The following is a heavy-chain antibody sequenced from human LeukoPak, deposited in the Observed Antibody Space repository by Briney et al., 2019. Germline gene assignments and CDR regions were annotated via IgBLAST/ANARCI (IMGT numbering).Heavy chain of an antibody. V-gene: IGHV1-18*01. Sequence: GASVKVSCKASGYTFTSYGISWVRQAPGQGLEWMGWISAYNGNTSYAQKLQGRVTMTTDTSTSTAYMELRSLRSDDTAVYYCARVYVVVVAAEGLDPWGQGTLVTVSS. CDR1: GYTFTSYG. CDR3: ARVYVVVVAAEGLDP. J-gene: IGHJ5*02. CDR2: ISAYNGNT. D-gene: IGHD2-15*01.